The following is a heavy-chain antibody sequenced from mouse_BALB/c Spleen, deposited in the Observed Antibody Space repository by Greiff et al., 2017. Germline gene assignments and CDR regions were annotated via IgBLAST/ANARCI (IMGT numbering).Heavy chain of an antibody. V-gene: IGHV5-17*02. CDR1: GFTFSSFG. J-gene: IGHJ4*01. CDR3: ATYGSDYAMDY. CDR2: ISSGSSTI. D-gene: IGHD1-1*01. Sequence: EVHLVESGGGLVQPGGSRKLSCAASGFTFSSFGMHWVRQAPEKGLEWVAYISSGSSTIYYADTVKGRFTISRDNPKNTLFLQMTSLRSEDTAMYYCATYGSDYAMDYWGQGTSVTVSS.